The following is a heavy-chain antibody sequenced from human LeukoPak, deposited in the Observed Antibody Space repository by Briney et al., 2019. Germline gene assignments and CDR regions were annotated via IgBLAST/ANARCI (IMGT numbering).Heavy chain of an antibody. CDR1: GFSFSNYD. D-gene: IGHD4-17*01. Sequence: GRSLRLSCAASGFSFSNYDMHWVRQAPGKGLEWVAVIWYNGSNKYYADSVKGRFTISRDNSKNTLYLQMNSLRVEDTAVYYCARGDPTVTTKQNFDYWGQGTLVTVSS. CDR2: IWYNGSNK. V-gene: IGHV3-33*01. J-gene: IGHJ4*02. CDR3: ARGDPTVTTKQNFDY.